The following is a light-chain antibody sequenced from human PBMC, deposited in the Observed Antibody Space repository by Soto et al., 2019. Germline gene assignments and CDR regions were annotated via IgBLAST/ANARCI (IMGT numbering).Light chain of an antibody. CDR3: QQSYGSPPWT. J-gene: IGKJ1*01. CDR2: AAS. V-gene: IGKV1-39*01. CDR1: QSISNY. Sequence: DIQMTQSPSSLSASVGDRVTITCRANQSISNYLNWYQQKPGQGPKLLIYAASCWQNGVPPRFSGRGSGTRFSLIISGLQPEDFATYYCQQSYGSPPWTFGQGTKVEI.